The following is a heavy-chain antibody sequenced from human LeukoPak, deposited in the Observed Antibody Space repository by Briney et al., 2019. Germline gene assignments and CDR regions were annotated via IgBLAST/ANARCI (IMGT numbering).Heavy chain of an antibody. CDR1: GFNFSHYA. CDR3: ATEAFDF. Sequence: GGSLRLSCAASGFNFSHYAMHWVRQAPGKGLEYVSAISGDGASTYYVDPVKGRFTISGDDSKNTLYLQLGSLRDDDMAVYYCATEAFDFWGQGTLVTVSS. V-gene: IGHV3-64*02. CDR2: ISGDGAST. J-gene: IGHJ4*02.